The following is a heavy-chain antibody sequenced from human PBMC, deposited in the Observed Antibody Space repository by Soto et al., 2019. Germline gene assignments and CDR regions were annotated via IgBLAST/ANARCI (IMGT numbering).Heavy chain of an antibody. V-gene: IGHV4-34*01. CDR1: GGSFSGYY. J-gene: IGHJ4*02. Sequence: QVQLQQWGAGLLKPSETLSLTCAVYGGSFSGYYWSWIRQPPGKGLEWIGEINHSGSTNYNPSLKSRVTISVDTSTNQFSLKLSSVTAADTAVYYCARGSNAQVREFDYWGQGTLVTVSS. CDR2: INHSGST. D-gene: IGHD3-10*01. CDR3: ARGSNAQVREFDY.